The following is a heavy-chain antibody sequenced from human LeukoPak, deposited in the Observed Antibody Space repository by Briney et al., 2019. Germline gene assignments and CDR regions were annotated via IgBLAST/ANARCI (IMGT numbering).Heavy chain of an antibody. D-gene: IGHD1-1*01. CDR3: ARDIWNPDAFDI. CDR1: GGSISSYY. Sequence: SETLSLTCTVSGGSISSYYWSWIPQPAGKGLEWIGRIYTSGSTNYNPSLKSRVTMSVDTSKNQFSLKLSSVTAADTAVYYCARDIWNPDAFDIWGQGTMVTVSS. V-gene: IGHV4-4*07. CDR2: IYTSGST. J-gene: IGHJ3*02.